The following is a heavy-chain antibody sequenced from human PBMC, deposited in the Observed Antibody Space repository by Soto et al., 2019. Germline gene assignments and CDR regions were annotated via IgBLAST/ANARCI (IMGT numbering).Heavy chain of an antibody. CDR2: INHSGST. CDR1: GGSFSGYY. V-gene: IGHV4-34*01. Sequence: TSETLSLTCAVYGGSFSGYYWSWIRQPPGKGLEWIGEINHSGSTNYNPSLKSRVTISVDTSKNQFSLKLSSVTAADTAVYYCASRPKGQQLVTYNWFDPWGQGTLVTVSS. D-gene: IGHD6-13*01. CDR3: ASRPKGQQLVTYNWFDP. J-gene: IGHJ5*02.